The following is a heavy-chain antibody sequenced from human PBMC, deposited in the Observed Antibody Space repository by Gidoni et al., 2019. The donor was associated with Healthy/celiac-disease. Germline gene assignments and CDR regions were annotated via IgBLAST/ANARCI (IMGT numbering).Heavy chain of an antibody. V-gene: IGHV4-39*02. CDR3: ARQDWVGATHPPMSAFDY. CDR1: GGSISSSSDH. J-gene: IGHJ4*02. Sequence: QLQLHESAPGPVTPSETPSHTCTLSGGSISSSSDHCGWIRLPPGKGLEWIGSIYYSGGTYNNPSLNRRDTITVDTTKSSFALKLSSVTTADTTVYYGARQDWVGATHPPMSAFDYWGQGTLVTVSS. CDR2: IYYSGGT. D-gene: IGHD1-26*01.